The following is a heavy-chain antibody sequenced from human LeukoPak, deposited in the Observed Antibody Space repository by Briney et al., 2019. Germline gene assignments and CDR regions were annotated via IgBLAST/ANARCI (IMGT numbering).Heavy chain of an antibody. J-gene: IGHJ5*02. CDR1: GFTFDDYG. CDR2: ISGSGGST. Sequence: GGSLRLSCAASGFTFDDYGMSWVRQAPGKGLEWVSAISGSGGSTYYADSVKGRFTISRDNSKNTLYLQMNSLRAEDTAVYYCAIDAGSSWYNWFDPWGQGTLVTVSS. D-gene: IGHD6-13*01. CDR3: AIDAGSSWYNWFDP. V-gene: IGHV3-23*01.